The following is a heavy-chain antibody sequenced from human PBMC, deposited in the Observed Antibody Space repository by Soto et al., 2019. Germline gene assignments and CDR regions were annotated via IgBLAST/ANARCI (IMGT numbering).Heavy chain of an antibody. CDR3: TRQGDSSSSPHIDY. Sequence: GGSLRLSCAASGFTFSGSAMHWVRQASGKGLEWVGRIRSKANSYATAYAASVKGRFTISRDDTKNTAYLQMNSLKTEDTAVYYCTRQGDSSSSPHIDYWGQGTLVTVSS. J-gene: IGHJ4*02. CDR2: IRSKANSYAT. V-gene: IGHV3-73*01. D-gene: IGHD6-6*01. CDR1: GFTFSGSA.